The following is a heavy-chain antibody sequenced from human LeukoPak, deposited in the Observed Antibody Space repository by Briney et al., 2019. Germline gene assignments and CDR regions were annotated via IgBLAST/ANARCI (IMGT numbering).Heavy chain of an antibody. D-gene: IGHD3-9*01. J-gene: IGHJ4*02. V-gene: IGHV4-59*12. CDR3: ARGLRYLDY. Sequence: SETLSLTCTVSGGSINSYYWSWIRQPPGKGLEWIGYIYYSGSTNYNPSLKSRVTISVDTSKNQFSLKLSSVTAADTAVYYCARGLRYLDYWGQGTLVTVSS. CDR2: IYYSGST. CDR1: GGSINSYY.